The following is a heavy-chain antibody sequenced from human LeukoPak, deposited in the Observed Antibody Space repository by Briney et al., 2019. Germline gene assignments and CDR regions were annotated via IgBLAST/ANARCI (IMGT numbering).Heavy chain of an antibody. J-gene: IGHJ4*02. Sequence: SQTLSLTCAVSGGSISSGGYYWSWIRQPPGKGLEWIGEINHSGSTNYNPSLKSRVTISVDTSKNQFSLKLSSVTAADTAVYYCARPIAAAGVDYWGQGTLVTVSS. CDR2: INHSGST. D-gene: IGHD6-13*01. CDR1: GGSISSGGYY. V-gene: IGHV4-30-2*01. CDR3: ARPIAAAGVDY.